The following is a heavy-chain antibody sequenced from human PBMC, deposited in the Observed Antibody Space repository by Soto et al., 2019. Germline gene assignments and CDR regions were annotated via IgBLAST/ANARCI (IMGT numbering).Heavy chain of an antibody. Sequence: SETLSLTCTVSGGSISSYYWSWIRQPPGKGLEWIGYIYYSGSTNYNPSLKSRVTISVDTSKNQFSLKLSSVTAADTAVYYCASLDWPPYYFDYWGQGTLVTVSS. J-gene: IGHJ4*02. V-gene: IGHV4-59*08. CDR3: ASLDWPPYYFDY. D-gene: IGHD3-9*01. CDR1: GGSISSYY. CDR2: IYYSGST.